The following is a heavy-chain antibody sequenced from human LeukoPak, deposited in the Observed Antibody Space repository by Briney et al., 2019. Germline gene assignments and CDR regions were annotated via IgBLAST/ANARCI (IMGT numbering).Heavy chain of an antibody. CDR3: AELGITMIGGV. J-gene: IGHJ6*04. CDR1: GFTFSSYE. Sequence: PPGGSLRLSCAASGFTFSSYEMNWVRQAPGKRLEWASYISSSGSTIYYADSVKGRFTISRDNAKNSLYLQMNSLRAEDTAVYYCAELGITMIGGVWGKGTTVTISS. D-gene: IGHD3-10*02. CDR2: ISSSGSTI. V-gene: IGHV3-48*03.